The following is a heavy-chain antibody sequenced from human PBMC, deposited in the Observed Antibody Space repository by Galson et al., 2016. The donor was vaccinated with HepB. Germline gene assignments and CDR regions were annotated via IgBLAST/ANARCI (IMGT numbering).Heavy chain of an antibody. Sequence: SLRLSCAASGFPFSSYGIHWVRQAPGKGLEWVSSISVSSSYIYYADSVKGRFTISRDNAKNSLYLQMTSLRAEDTAVYYCARDLEWLSRYYYMDVWGKGTTVTVSS. CDR3: ARDLEWLSRYYYMDV. D-gene: IGHD3-3*01. CDR2: ISVSSSYI. CDR1: GFPFSSYG. V-gene: IGHV3-21*01. J-gene: IGHJ6*03.